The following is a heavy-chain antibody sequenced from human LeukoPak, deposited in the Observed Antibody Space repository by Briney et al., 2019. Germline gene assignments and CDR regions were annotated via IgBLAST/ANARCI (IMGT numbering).Heavy chain of an antibody. D-gene: IGHD6-13*01. CDR3: AKVEGGWTAPGPNFDY. V-gene: IGHV3-23*01. Sequence: PGGSLRLSCAASGFTFSSYAMSWVRQAPGKGLEWVSAISGSGGSTFYADSVKGRFTISRDNSKDTLYLQMNSLRAEDTAVYYCAKVEGGWTAPGPNFDYWGQGTLVTVPS. J-gene: IGHJ4*02. CDR1: GFTFSSYA. CDR2: ISGSGGST.